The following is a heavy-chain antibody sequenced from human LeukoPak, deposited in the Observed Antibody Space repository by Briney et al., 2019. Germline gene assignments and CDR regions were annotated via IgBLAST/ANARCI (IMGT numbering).Heavy chain of an antibody. J-gene: IGHJ6*02. CDR3: ARASPADFYGLDV. V-gene: IGHV3-66*01. CDR2: ISSGGSA. Sequence: TGGSLRLSCAAFGITVFTNYMTWVRQAPGKGLEWVSVISSGGSAYYADSVKGRFTISRDNSKNTVYLQMNSLRAEDTAVYYCARASPADFYGLDVWGQGTTVTVSS. D-gene: IGHD6-6*01. CDR1: GITVFTNY.